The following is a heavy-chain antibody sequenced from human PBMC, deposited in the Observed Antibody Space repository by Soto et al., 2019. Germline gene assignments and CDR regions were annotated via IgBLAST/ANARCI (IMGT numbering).Heavy chain of an antibody. V-gene: IGHV3-7*01. Sequence: EVQLVESGGCLVQPGGSLRLSCAASGFTFSSYWMSWVRQAPGKGLEWVANIKQDGSEKYYVDSVKGRFTISRDNAKNSLYLQMNSLRAEDTAVYYCARVPTPYSSSWYYFDYWGQGTLVTVSS. CDR1: GFTFSSYW. D-gene: IGHD6-13*01. J-gene: IGHJ4*02. CDR3: ARVPTPYSSSWYYFDY. CDR2: IKQDGSEK.